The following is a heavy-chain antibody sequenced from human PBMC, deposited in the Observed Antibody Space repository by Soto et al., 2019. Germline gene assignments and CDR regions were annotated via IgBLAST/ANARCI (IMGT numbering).Heavy chain of an antibody. V-gene: IGHV1-69*05. CDR1: GGTFKTES. J-gene: IGHJ4*02. Sequence: SVKVSCKYSGGTFKTESINWVRQAPGQGLEWMGGILPIFGTADYAPRFQGRVTITRDTSASTAYTELSSLRSEDTAVYYCVHSSGYYSFDYWGQGTLVTVSS. CDR2: ILPIFGTA. CDR3: VHSSGYYSFDY. D-gene: IGHD3-22*01.